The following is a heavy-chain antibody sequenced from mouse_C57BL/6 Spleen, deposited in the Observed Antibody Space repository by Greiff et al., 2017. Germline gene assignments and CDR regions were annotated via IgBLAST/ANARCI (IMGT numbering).Heavy chain of an antibody. CDR3: SRWDGYYWFAY. V-gene: IGHV1-69*01. J-gene: IGHJ3*01. CDR2: IDPSDSYT. D-gene: IGHD2-3*01. CDR1: GYTFTSYW. Sequence: QVQLQQSGAELVMPGASVKLSCKASGYTFTSYWMHWVKQRPGQGLEWIGEIDPSDSYTNYNQKFKGKSTLTVDKSSSTAYMQLSSLTSEDSADYYCSRWDGYYWFAYWGQGTLVTVSA.